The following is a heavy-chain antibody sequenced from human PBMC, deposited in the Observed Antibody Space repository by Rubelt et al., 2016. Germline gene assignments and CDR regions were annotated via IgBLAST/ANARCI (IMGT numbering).Heavy chain of an antibody. J-gene: IGHJ5*02. Sequence: QLQLQESGPGLVKPSEALSLTCTVSGGSISSYYWGWIRQPPGKGLEWIGSIYYSGSTYYNLSLKSLVTISVDTSKNQFALKLSAGTAADTAVYYCARDRTVRGVNYNWFDPWGQGTLVTVSS. CDR1: GGSISSYY. CDR3: ARDRTVRGVNYNWFDP. CDR2: IYYSGST. D-gene: IGHD3-10*01. V-gene: IGHV4-39*07.